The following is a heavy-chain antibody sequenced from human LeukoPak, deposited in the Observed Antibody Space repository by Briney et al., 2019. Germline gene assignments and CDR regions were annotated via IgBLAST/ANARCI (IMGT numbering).Heavy chain of an antibody. CDR2: IYTSGST. J-gene: IGHJ5*02. D-gene: IGHD3-10*01. V-gene: IGHV4-61*02. CDR3: AKDALWFGEGDHP. CDR1: GGSISSGSYY. Sequence: SETLSLTCTVSGGSISSGSYYWRWVRQPAGKGLEWIGRIYTSGSTNYNPSLQSRVTISVDTSKNQFSLKLSPVTPADTAVYYCAKDALWFGEGDHPWGQGTLVTVPS.